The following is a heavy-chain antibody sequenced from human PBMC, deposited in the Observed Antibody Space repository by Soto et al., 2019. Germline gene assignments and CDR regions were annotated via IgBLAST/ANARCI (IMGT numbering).Heavy chain of an antibody. V-gene: IGHV3-23*01. Sequence: GGSLRLSCAASGFTFSSYAMSWVRQAPGKGLEWVSAISGSGGSTYYTDSVKGRFTISRDNSKNTLYLQMNSLRAEDTAVYYCAKDNAVMEYYFDYWGQGTLVTVSS. CDR3: AKDNAVMEYYFDY. CDR2: ISGSGGST. D-gene: IGHD2-8*01. J-gene: IGHJ4*02. CDR1: GFTFSSYA.